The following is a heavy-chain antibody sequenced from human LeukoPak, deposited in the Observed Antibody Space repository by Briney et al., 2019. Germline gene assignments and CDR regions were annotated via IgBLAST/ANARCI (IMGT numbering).Heavy chain of an antibody. J-gene: IGHJ4*02. CDR2: IDPNGGGT. D-gene: IGHD3-10*01. Sequence: HRASVKVSCKASGYTFTGSYMHWVRQAPGQGLEWMGWIDPNGGGTNYAQKFQGRVTMTRDTSISTAYMELSRLRSDDTAVYYCARELWFDYWGQGTLVTVSS. CDR3: ARELWFDY. CDR1: GYTFTGSY. V-gene: IGHV1-2*02.